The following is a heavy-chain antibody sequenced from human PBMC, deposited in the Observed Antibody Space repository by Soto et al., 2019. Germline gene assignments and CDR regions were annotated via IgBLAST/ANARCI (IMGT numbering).Heavy chain of an antibody. CDR2: ISYDGSNK. Sequence: PGGSLRLSCAASGFTFSSYAMHWVRQAPGKGLEWVAVISYDGSNKYYADSVKGRFTISRDNSKNTLYLQMNSLRAEDTAVYYCARDREYSSGWQPSAYWGQGTLVTVSS. CDR1: GFTFSSYA. CDR3: ARDREYSSGWQPSAY. J-gene: IGHJ4*02. D-gene: IGHD6-19*01. V-gene: IGHV3-30-3*01.